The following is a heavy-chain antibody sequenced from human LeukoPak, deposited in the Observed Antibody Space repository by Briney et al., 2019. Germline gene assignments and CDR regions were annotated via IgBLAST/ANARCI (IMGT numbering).Heavy chain of an antibody. CDR2: ISAYNGNT. CDR1: GYTFTSYG. V-gene: IGHV1-18*01. Sequence: ASVKVSCKASGYTFTSYGISWVRQAPGQGLEWMGWISAYNGNTNYAQKLQGRVTMTTDTSTSTAYMELRSLRSDDTAVYYCARVAAAGTSSGLYYYMDVWGKGTTVTVSS. CDR3: ARVAAAGTSSGLYYYMDV. D-gene: IGHD6-13*01. J-gene: IGHJ6*03.